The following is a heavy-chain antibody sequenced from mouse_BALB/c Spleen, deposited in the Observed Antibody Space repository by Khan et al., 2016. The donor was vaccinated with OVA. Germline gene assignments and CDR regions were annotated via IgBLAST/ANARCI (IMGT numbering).Heavy chain of an antibody. V-gene: IGHV1-20*02. CDR3: ARTYGSDVDY. D-gene: IGHD1-1*01. Sequence: VQLQQSGPELVKPGASVKISCKASGYSFTGHFMNWVMQSHGKSLEWIGRINPHIGETFYNQKFRDKATLTVDESSSTAHMELRSLASEDSAVYYWARTYGSDVDYGGQGTTLTVSS. CDR1: GYSFTGHF. J-gene: IGHJ2*01. CDR2: INPHIGET.